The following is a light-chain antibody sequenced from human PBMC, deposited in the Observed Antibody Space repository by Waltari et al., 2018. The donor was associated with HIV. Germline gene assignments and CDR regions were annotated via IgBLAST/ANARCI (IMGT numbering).Light chain of an antibody. J-gene: IGLJ3*02. CDR1: SSNIGSNT. V-gene: IGLV1-44*01. Sequence: QSVLTQPPSASGTPGQRVTISCSGSSSNIGSNTVNWYQQLPGTAPKLLIYSNNPRPSGVPDRFPGSKSGPSASLAISGLQSEDEADYYCAAWDDSLNGWVFGGGTKLTVL. CDR2: SNN. CDR3: AAWDDSLNGWV.